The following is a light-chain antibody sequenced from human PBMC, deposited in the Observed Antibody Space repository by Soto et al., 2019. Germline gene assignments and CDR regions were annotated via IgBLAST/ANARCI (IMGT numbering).Light chain of an antibody. Sequence: EIVRTHSPATLSLSRGERAALSCRASQSVSSNLAWYQQKPGQAPRLLIYGASTRATGIPARFSGSGSGTEFTLTISSLQSEDFAVYYCQQYNNWPPITFGQGTRLEIK. V-gene: IGKV3-15*01. CDR3: QQYNNWPPIT. CDR2: GAS. J-gene: IGKJ5*01. CDR1: QSVSSN.